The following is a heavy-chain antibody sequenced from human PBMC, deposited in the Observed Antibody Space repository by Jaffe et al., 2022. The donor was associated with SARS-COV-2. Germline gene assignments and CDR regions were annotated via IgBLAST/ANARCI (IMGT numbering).Heavy chain of an antibody. J-gene: IGHJ4*02. CDR2: INHSGST. Sequence: QVQLQQWGAGLLKPSETLSLTCAVYGGSFSGYYWSWIRQPPGKGLEWIGEINHSGSTNYNPSLKSRVTISVDTSKNQFSLKLSSVTAADTAVYYCAIKLGPAMVTSGFGYWGQGTLVTVSS. V-gene: IGHV4-34*01. D-gene: IGHD5-18*01. CDR1: GGSFSGYY. CDR3: AIKLGPAMVTSGFGY.